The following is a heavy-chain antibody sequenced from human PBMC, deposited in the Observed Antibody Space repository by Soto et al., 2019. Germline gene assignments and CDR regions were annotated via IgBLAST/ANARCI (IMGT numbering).Heavy chain of an antibody. D-gene: IGHD2-2*01. CDR2: IYLDDDE. CDR1: GFSLNTSGLG. V-gene: IGHV2-5*02. Sequence: QITLKESGPTLVKPTQTLTLTCTFSGFSLNTSGLGVGWIRQPPGKALEWLALIYLDDDEYYSPSLKSRLTITKDTSKNQVVLSMTNMDPVDTATYYCVHRPYCDTCYAGIWWFDPWGQGTLVTVSS. J-gene: IGHJ5*02. CDR3: VHRPYCDTCYAGIWWFDP.